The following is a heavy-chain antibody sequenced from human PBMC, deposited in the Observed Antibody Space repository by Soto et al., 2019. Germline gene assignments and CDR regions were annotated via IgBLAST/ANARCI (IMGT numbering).Heavy chain of an antibody. J-gene: IGHJ4*02. CDR1: GYSFTTYW. CDR3: ARGEGTTGLSFDY. CDR2: IYPGDSDT. Sequence: PGESLKISCEGSGYSFTTYWIGWVRQMPGKGLEWMGIIYPGDSDTRYSPSFQGQVTISADKSISTAYLQWSSLKASDTAMYYCARGEGTTGLSFDYWGQGALVTVS. D-gene: IGHD1-7*01. V-gene: IGHV5-51*01.